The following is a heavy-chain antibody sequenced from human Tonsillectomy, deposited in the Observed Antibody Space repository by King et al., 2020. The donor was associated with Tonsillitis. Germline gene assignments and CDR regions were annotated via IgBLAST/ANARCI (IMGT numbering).Heavy chain of an antibody. J-gene: IGHJ6*02. CDR3: GTVGLWFGEINSYYGMDV. V-gene: IGHV3-23*03. CDR1: GFTFSSYA. Sequence: VQLVESGGGLVQPGGSLRLSCAASGFTFSSYAMSWVRPAPGKGLEWVSVIYSGGSSTYYADSVKGRFTISRDDSKNTLYLQMNSLRAWDTAAYYCGTVGLWFGEINSYYGMDVWGQGTTVTVSS. CDR2: IYSGGSST. D-gene: IGHD3-10*01.